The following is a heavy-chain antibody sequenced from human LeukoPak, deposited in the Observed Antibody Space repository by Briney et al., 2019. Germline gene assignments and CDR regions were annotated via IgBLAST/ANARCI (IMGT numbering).Heavy chain of an antibody. D-gene: IGHD3-9*01. CDR1: GGSISSYY. V-gene: IGHV4-59*01. CDR3: ARAEVDILTGYYNWYFDL. Sequence: SETLSLTCTVSGGSISSYYWSWIRQPPGKGLEWIGYIYYSGSTNYNPSLKSRVTISVDTSKNQLSLKLSSVTAADTAVYYCARAEVDILTGYYNWYFDLWGRGTLVTVSS. CDR2: IYYSGST. J-gene: IGHJ2*01.